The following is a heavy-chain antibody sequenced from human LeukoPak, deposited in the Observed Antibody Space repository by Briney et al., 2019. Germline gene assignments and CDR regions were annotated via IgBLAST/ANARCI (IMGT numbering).Heavy chain of an antibody. CDR3: ARDLNLLTTVRGVLDY. J-gene: IGHJ4*02. CDR2: INPSGGST. V-gene: IGHV1-46*01. D-gene: IGHD3-10*01. Sequence: ASVKVSCKASGYTFTSYYMHWVRQAPGQGLEWMGIINPSGGSTSYAQKFQGRVTMTRDMSTSTVYMELSSLRSEDTAVYYCARDLNLLTTVRGVLDYWGQGTLVTVSS. CDR1: GYTFTSYY.